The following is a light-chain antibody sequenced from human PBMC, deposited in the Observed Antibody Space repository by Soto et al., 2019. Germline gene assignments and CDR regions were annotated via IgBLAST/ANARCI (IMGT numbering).Light chain of an antibody. J-gene: IGKJ5*01. CDR3: QHHGSSPIT. Sequence: DIVLTQSPGTLPLSPGERATLSCRASQTVDSKYLAWYQQKPGQAPRLLIYVASSRAAGIPDRFSGSGSGTEFILTISSLEPEDFAVYYCQHHGSSPITFGQGTRLDIK. V-gene: IGKV3-20*01. CDR2: VAS. CDR1: QTVDSKY.